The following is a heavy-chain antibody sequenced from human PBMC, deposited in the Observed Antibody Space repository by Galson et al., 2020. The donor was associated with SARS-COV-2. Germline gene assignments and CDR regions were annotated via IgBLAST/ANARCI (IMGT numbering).Heavy chain of an antibody. CDR1: GYTFKGYY. CDR2: INPKTDDT. J-gene: IGHJ3*01. V-gene: IGHV1-2*02. D-gene: IGHD3-10*01. Sequence: SVKVSCKASGYTFKGYYIHWVRLAPGKGLELMGEINPKTDDTSSAQKFEGRLTMTTDTSLTTAYMELSSLTSDDTAVYFCARGTDYYGSGQDAFDLWGQGTSVTVSS. CDR3: ARGTDYYGSGQDAFDL.